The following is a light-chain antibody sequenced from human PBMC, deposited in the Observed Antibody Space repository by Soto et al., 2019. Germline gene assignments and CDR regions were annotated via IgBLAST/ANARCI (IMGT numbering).Light chain of an antibody. V-gene: IGLV2-14*03. J-gene: IGLJ1*01. CDR2: DVS. CDR3: SSYTPTRSYV. Sequence: QSVLTQPASVSGSPGQSITISCTGTSSYVGGYNYVSWYQQHPGKAPRLMIYDVSTRPSGVSNRFSGSKSGNTASLTISGLQADDEADYYCSSYTPTRSYVFGTGTKVTVL. CDR1: SSYVGGYNY.